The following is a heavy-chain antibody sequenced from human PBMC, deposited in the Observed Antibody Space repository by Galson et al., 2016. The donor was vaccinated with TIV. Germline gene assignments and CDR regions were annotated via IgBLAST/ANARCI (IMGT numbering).Heavy chain of an antibody. CDR2: IIPVFPTP. CDR3: ASRYTTGSYYFDY. D-gene: IGHD2-8*02. J-gene: IGHJ4*02. CDR1: GGTFISYA. Sequence: SVKVSCKASGGTFISYAITWVRQAPGQGLEWMGQIIPVFPTPNYAQKLQGRVTISADVSTSTTYMELTSLRSEDTAIYYCASRYTTGSYYFDYWGQGTLVTVSS. V-gene: IGHV1-69*13.